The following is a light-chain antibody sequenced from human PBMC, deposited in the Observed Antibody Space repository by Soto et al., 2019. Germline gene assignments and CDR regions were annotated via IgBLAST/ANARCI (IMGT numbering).Light chain of an antibody. CDR3: QQRSNRPRT. J-gene: IGKJ4*01. Sequence: EIVLTQSPATLSLSPGERATLSCRASQSVSSYLAWYQQKPGQAPRLLIYDASNRATGIPARFSGSGSGTDFTLTISSLEPEDFAVYYCQQRSNRPRTFGGGTKVEIK. CDR1: QSVSSY. CDR2: DAS. V-gene: IGKV3-11*01.